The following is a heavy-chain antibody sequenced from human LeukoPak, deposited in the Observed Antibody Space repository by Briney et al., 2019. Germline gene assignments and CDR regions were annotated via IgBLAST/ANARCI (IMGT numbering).Heavy chain of an antibody. Sequence: PGGSLRLSCAASGFTVSSNYMSWVRQAPGKGLEWVSVIYSGGSTYYADSVKGRFTISRDNSKNTLYLQMNCLRAEDTAVYYCARDKRYYYGSGSLWGYYYYYMDVWGKGTTVTISS. V-gene: IGHV3-53*01. CDR3: ARDKRYYYGSGSLWGYYYYYMDV. CDR2: IYSGGST. J-gene: IGHJ6*03. D-gene: IGHD3-10*01. CDR1: GFTVSSNY.